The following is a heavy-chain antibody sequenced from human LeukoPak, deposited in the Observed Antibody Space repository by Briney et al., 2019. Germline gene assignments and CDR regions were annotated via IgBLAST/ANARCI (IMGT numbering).Heavy chain of an antibody. CDR3: ARGSGPLFYLDY. CDR1: GFAFSSYA. CDR2: ISGSGGST. J-gene: IGHJ4*02. Sequence: KPGGSLRLSCAASGFAFSSYAMSWVRQAPGKGLEWVSAISGSGGSTYYADSVKGRFTVSRDNAKNSLYLEMNSLRADDTAVYYCARGSGPLFYLDYWGQGTLVTVSS. D-gene: IGHD2-15*01. V-gene: IGHV3-23*01.